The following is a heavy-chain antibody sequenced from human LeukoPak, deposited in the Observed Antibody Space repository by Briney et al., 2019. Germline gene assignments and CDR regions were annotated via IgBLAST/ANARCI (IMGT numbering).Heavy chain of an antibody. CDR2: IYYSGST. D-gene: IGHD6-19*01. J-gene: IGHJ5*02. CDR3: ARAHSSGWPHMFDP. Sequence: KSSETPSLTCTVSGGSISTYSWTWIRQPPGKGLEWIGNIYYSGSTNYNPSLKSRVTISIDTSKNQFSLKVSSVTAADTAVYYCARAHSSGWPHMFDPWGQGTLVTVPS. V-gene: IGHV4-59*01. CDR1: GGSISTYS.